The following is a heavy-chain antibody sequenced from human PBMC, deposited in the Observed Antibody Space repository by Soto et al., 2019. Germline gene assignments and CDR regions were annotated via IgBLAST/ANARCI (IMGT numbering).Heavy chain of an antibody. D-gene: IGHD2-2*01. Sequence: TLSLTCTVSGGSISSGDYYWSWIRQPPGKGLEWIGYIYYSGSTYYNPSLKSRVTISVDTSKNQFSLKLSSVTAADTAVYYCARVYVWNCISTRCPFDYWGQGTLVTVS. J-gene: IGHJ4*02. CDR2: IYYSGST. V-gene: IGHV4-30-4*01. CDR1: GGSISSGDYY. CDR3: ARVYVWNCISTRCPFDY.